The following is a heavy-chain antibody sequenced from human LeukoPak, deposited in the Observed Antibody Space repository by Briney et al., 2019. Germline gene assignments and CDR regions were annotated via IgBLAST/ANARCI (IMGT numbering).Heavy chain of an antibody. CDR3: ARDQGYCSGGSCSNWFDP. CDR2: IYYSGST. Sequence: SETLSLTCTVSGGSISSSNWWSWVRQPPGKGLEWIGYIYYSGSTNYNPSLKSRVTISVDTSKNQFSLNLSSVTAADTAVYYCARDQGYCSGGSCSNWFDPWGQGTLVTVSS. J-gene: IGHJ5*02. V-gene: IGHV4-4*02. D-gene: IGHD2-15*01. CDR1: GGSISSSNW.